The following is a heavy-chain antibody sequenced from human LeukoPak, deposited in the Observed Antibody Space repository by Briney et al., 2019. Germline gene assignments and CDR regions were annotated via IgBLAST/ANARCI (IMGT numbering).Heavy chain of an antibody. CDR3: ATAPYDSIGIFDY. CDR2: ISWDGDST. D-gene: IGHD3-22*01. CDR1: GFTFDDYA. Sequence: GGSLRLSCAVSGFTFDDYAMHWVRQAPGKGLECVSLISWDGDSTYYSDSVKGRFTISRDNNKNSLYLQMNSLRTEETALYYCATAPYDSIGIFDYWGQGTLVTVSS. J-gene: IGHJ4*02. V-gene: IGHV3-43D*03.